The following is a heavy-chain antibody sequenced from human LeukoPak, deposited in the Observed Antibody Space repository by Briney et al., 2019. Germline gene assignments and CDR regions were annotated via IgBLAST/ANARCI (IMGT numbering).Heavy chain of an antibody. CDR2: IKQDGSEK. D-gene: IGHD3-22*01. V-gene: IGHV3-7*01. CDR1: GFTFSSYW. CDR3: ARDFATMIDDTFDI. J-gene: IGHJ3*02. Sequence: GGSLRLSCAASGFTFSSYWMSWVRQAPGQGRVGGANIKQDGSEKYYVDSVKGRFTISRDNAKNSLYLQMNSLRAEDTAVYYCARDFATMIDDTFDIWGQGTMVTVSS.